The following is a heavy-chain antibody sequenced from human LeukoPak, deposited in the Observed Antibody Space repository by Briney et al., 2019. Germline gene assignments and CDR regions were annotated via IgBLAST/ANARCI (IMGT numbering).Heavy chain of an antibody. J-gene: IGHJ4*02. V-gene: IGHV3-21*04. CDR3: ARAGGTWIQLQFDY. D-gene: IGHD5-18*01. CDR1: GFTFTSYS. Sequence: GGSLRLSCAASGFTFTSYSMNWVRQAPGKGLEWVSSISSSSSYIYYADSVKGRFTISRDNAKNSLYLQMNSLRAEDTAVYYCARAGGTWIQLQFDYWGQGTLVTVSS. CDR2: ISSSSSYI.